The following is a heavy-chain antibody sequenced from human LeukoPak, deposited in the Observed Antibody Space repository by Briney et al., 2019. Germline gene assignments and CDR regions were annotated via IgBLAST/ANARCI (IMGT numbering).Heavy chain of an antibody. CDR2: INTNTGNP. CDR3: ARGSRPTVAGTGLGY. Sequence: ASVKVSCKASGYTFDRYALNWVRQAPGQGLEWMGWINTNTGNPTYAQGFTGRFVFSLDTSVSTAYLQISSLKAEDTAVYYCARGSRPTVAGTGLGYWGQGTLVTVSS. J-gene: IGHJ4*02. CDR1: GYTFDRYA. V-gene: IGHV7-4-1*02. D-gene: IGHD6-19*01.